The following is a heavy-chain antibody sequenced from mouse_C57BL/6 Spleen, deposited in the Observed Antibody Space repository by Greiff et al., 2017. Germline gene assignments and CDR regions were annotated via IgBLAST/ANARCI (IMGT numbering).Heavy chain of an antibody. CDR2: IDPSDSYT. CDR1: GYTFTSYW. CDR3: ARDYYAMGC. J-gene: IGHJ4*01. V-gene: IGHV1-50*01. Sequence: QVQLQQPGAELVKPGASVKLSCKASGYTFTSYWMQWVKQRPGQGLEWIGEIDPSDSYTNYNQKFKGKATLTVDTSSSTAYMQLSSLTSEDSAVYYCARDYYAMGCWGQGASVTVSS.